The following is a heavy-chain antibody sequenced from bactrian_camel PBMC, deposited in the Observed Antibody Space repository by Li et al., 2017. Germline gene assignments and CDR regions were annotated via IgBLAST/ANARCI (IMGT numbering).Heavy chain of an antibody. CDR3: AFGVGGWAEFGN. Sequence: HVQLVESGGGSVQPGGSLRLSCAASGFTSSTYYMSWVRRAPGKGLEWVSGIWSDGSNTYYADSVKGRFTISRDNAKNTLYLQMNSLKPEDTALYYCAFGVGGWAEFGNWGQGTQVTVS. V-gene: IGHV3-2*01. CDR2: IWSDGSNT. J-gene: IGHJ6*01. CDR1: GFTSSTYY. D-gene: IGHD5*01.